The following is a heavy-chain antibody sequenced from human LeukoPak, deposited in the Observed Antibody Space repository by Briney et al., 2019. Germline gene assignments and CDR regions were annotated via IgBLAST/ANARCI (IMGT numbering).Heavy chain of an antibody. CDR3: ARDFVGYCSGGSCYSYDAFDI. J-gene: IGHJ3*02. CDR2: IKQDGSET. Sequence: GGSLRLSCAASGFSFIDYWMTWVRQAPGKGLEWVGNIKQDGSETYYVDSVKGRFTISRDNAKNSLYLQMNSLRAEDTALYYCARDFVGYCSGGSCYSYDAFDIWGQGTMVTVSS. V-gene: IGHV3-7*03. D-gene: IGHD2-15*01. CDR1: GFSFIDYW.